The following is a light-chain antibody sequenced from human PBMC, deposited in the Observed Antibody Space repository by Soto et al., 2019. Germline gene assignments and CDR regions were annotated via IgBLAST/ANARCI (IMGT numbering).Light chain of an antibody. J-gene: IGLJ2*01. CDR3: HVWDSDSDHPL. CDR2: NEV. Sequence: SYELTQAPSVSVAPGKTARITCGGNEIGRKSVHWYQQKAGQAPVLVIFNEVDRPSGIPERFSGSNSGNTATLTITRVDAGDEADYYCHVWDSDSDHPLFGEGTKLTVL. CDR1: EIGRKS. V-gene: IGLV3-21*04.